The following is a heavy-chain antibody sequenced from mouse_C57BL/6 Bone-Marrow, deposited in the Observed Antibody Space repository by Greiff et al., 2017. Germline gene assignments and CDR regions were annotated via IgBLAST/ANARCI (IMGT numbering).Heavy chain of an antibody. J-gene: IGHJ1*03. CDR2: IDPSDSYT. Sequence: QVQLQQSGAELVMPGASVKLSCKASGYTFTSYWMHWVKQRPGQGLEWIGEIDPSDSYTNYNQKFKGKSTLTVDKSSSTAYMQLSSLTSEDSAVYYWARYYSSPYWYFDVWGTGTTVTVSS. CDR3: ARYYSSPYWYFDV. CDR1: GYTFTSYW. D-gene: IGHD1-1*01. V-gene: IGHV1-69*01.